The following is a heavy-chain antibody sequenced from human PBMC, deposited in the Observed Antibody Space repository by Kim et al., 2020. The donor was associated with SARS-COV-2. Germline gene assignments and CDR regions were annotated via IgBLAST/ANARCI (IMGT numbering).Heavy chain of an antibody. J-gene: IGHJ4*02. V-gene: IGHV4-39*01. CDR3: ASRGGRDGYNTGFFDY. D-gene: IGHD5-12*01. Sequence: LKSGVTISVDTTKNQFSLRLSSVTAADTAVYYCASRGGRDGYNTGFFDYWGQGTLVTVSS.